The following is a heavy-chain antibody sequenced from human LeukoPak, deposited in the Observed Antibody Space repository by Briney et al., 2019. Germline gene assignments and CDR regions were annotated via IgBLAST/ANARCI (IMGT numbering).Heavy chain of an antibody. Sequence: ASETLSLTCAVYGGSLSGYHWSWIRQPPGKRLEWIGEINHSGSTNYNPSLKSRVTISVDTSNNQFSLKLSSVTAADTAVYSCARGRSMVVINYYYYDMDVWGQGTTVTVSS. D-gene: IGHD3-22*01. V-gene: IGHV4-34*01. CDR2: INHSGST. J-gene: IGHJ6*02. CDR1: GGSLSGYH. CDR3: ARGRSMVVINYYYYDMDV.